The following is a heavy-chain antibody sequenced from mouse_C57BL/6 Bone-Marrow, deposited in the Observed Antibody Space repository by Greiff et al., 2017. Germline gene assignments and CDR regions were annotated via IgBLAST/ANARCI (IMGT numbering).Heavy chain of an antibody. CDR1: GYTFTSYW. Sequence: VQLQQPGAELVKPGASVKLSCKASGYTFTSYWMQWVKQRPGQGLEWIGEIDPSDSYTNYNQKFKGKATLTVDTSSSTAYMQLSSLTSEDSAVYYCARNDGYILYYFDYWGQGTTLTVSA. CDR2: IDPSDSYT. V-gene: IGHV1-50*01. J-gene: IGHJ2*01. CDR3: ARNDGYILYYFDY. D-gene: IGHD2-3*01.